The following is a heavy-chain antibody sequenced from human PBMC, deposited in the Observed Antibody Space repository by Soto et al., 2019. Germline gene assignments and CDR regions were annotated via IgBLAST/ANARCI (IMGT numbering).Heavy chain of an antibody. Sequence: QVQLVESGGGVVQPGRSLRLSCAASGFTFSSYAMHWVRQAPGKGLERVAVISYDGSNKYYADSVKGRFTISRDNSKNTLYLQMNSLRAEDTAVYYCARDNPYSSSSGKSSWFDPWGQGTLVTVSS. CDR1: GFTFSSYA. D-gene: IGHD6-6*01. J-gene: IGHJ5*02. CDR3: ARDNPYSSSSGKSSWFDP. V-gene: IGHV3-30-3*01. CDR2: ISYDGSNK.